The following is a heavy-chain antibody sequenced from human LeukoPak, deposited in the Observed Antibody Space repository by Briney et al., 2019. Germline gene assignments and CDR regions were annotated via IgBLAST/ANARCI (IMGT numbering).Heavy chain of an antibody. D-gene: IGHD3-10*01. CDR3: ARASLLWFGELYGMDV. V-gene: IGHV4-4*07. CDR2: IYTSGST. CDR1: GGTISSYY. Sequence: PSETLSLTCTVSGGTISSYYWSWIRQPAGKGLEWIGRIYTSGSTNYNPSLKSRVTMSVDTSKNQFSLKLSSVTAADTAVYYCARASLLWFGELYGMDVWGQGTTVTVSS. J-gene: IGHJ6*02.